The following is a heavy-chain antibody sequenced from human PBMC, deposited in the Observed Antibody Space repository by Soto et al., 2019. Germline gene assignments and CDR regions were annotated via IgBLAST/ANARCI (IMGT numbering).Heavy chain of an antibody. CDR1: GFTFGDYA. Sequence: GGSLRLSCTASGFTFGDYAMSWVREAPGKGLEWVGFIRSKAYGGTTEYAASVKGRFTISRDDSKSIAYLQMNSLKTEDTAVYYCTFDYDFWSGYKIYYYYYGMDVWGQGTTVTVSS. D-gene: IGHD3-3*01. CDR2: IRSKAYGGTT. V-gene: IGHV3-49*04. CDR3: TFDYDFWSGYKIYYYYYGMDV. J-gene: IGHJ6*02.